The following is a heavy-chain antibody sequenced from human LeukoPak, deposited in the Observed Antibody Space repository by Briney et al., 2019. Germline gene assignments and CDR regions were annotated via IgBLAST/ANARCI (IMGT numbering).Heavy chain of an antibody. CDR2: INPSGGST. J-gene: IGHJ6*02. D-gene: IGHD3-3*01. CDR1: GYTFTSYY. V-gene: IGHV1-46*01. CDR3: ARAQVPPDDDFWSGSDGAYYYGTDV. Sequence: ASVKVSCKASGYTFTSYYMHWVRQAPGQGLEWMGIINPSGGSTSYAQKFQGRVTMTRDTSTSTVYMELSSLRSEDTAVYYCARAQVPPDDDFWSGSDGAYYYGTDVWGQGTTVTVSS.